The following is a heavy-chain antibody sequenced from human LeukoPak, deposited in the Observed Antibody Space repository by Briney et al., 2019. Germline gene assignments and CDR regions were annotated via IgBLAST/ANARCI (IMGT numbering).Heavy chain of an antibody. V-gene: IGHV4-39*07. CDR2: IYYSGST. CDR3: ARNWNYYNFDY. Sequence: PSETLSLTCTVSGGSISSSSYYWGWIRQPPGKGLEWIGSIYYSGSTYYNPSLKSRVTISVDTSKNQFSLKLSSVTAADTAVYYCARNWNYYNFDYWGQGTLVTVSS. D-gene: IGHD1-7*01. CDR1: GGSISSSSYY. J-gene: IGHJ4*02.